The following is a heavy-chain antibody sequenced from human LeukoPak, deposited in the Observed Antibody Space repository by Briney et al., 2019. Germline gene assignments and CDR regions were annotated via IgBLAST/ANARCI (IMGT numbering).Heavy chain of an antibody. CDR2: ISGSGGST. J-gene: IGHJ4*02. V-gene: IGHV3-23*01. CDR1: GFTFSSYA. Sequence: PGGFLRLSCAASGFTFSSYAMSWVRQAPGKGLEWVSAISGSGGSTYYADSVKGRFTISRDNSKNTLYLQMNSLRAEDTAVYYCAKGSLVVVTALDYWGQGTLVTVSS. D-gene: IGHD2-21*02. CDR3: AKGSLVVVTALDY.